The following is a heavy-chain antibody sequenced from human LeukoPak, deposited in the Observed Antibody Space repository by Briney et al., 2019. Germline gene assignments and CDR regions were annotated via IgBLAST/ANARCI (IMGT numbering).Heavy chain of an antibody. V-gene: IGHV4-39*02. J-gene: IGHJ3*02. CDR1: GGSISSSSDY. D-gene: IGHD1-1*01. CDR2: TYYSGST. CDR3: AREVGIATTRDAFDI. Sequence: SETLSLTCTVSGGSISSSSDYWAWIRQPPGKGLEWIGITYYSGSTYYNPSLKSRVTISVDTSKNHFSLKLSSVTAADTAVYYCAREVGIATTRDAFDIWGQGTMVTVSS.